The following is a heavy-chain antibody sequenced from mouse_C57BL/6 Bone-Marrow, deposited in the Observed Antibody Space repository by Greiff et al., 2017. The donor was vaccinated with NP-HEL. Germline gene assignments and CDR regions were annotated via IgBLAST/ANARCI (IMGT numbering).Heavy chain of an antibody. V-gene: IGHV1-19*01. Sequence: EVQLQQSGPVLVKPGASVKMSCKASGYTFTDYYMNWVKQSHGKSLEWIGVINPYNGGTSYNQKFKGKATLTVDKSSSTAYMELNSLTSEDSAVYYCASSAYYSNCYYAMDYWGQGTSVTVSS. CDR2: INPYNGGT. CDR1: GYTFTDYY. J-gene: IGHJ4*01. CDR3: ASSAYYSNCYYAMDY. D-gene: IGHD2-5*01.